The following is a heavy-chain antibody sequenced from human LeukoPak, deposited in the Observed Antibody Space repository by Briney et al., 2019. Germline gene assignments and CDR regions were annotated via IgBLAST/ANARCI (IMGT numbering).Heavy chain of an antibody. CDR3: ARVSYSSSWYYFDY. D-gene: IGHD6-13*01. CDR1: GGSISSSSYY. J-gene: IGHJ4*02. V-gene: IGHV4-39*07. Sequence: PSETLSLTCTVSGGSISSSSYYWGWIRQPPGKGLEWIGSIYYSGSTNYNPSLKSRVTISVDTSKNQFSLKLTSVTAADTAVYYCARVSYSSSWYYFDYWGQGTLVTVSS. CDR2: IYYSGST.